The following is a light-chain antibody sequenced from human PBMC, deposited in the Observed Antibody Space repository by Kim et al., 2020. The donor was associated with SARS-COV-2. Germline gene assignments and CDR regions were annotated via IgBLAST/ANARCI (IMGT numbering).Light chain of an antibody. Sequence: QAGLTQPPSVSKGLRQTATLTCTGNSDNVGYQGAAWLQQHQGHPPKLLSYRNSNRPSGISERFSASRSGDTASLTISGLQPEDEADYYCSAWDSSLSALVFGGGTQLTVL. J-gene: IGLJ3*02. CDR2: RNS. CDR3: SAWDSSLSALV. CDR1: SDNVGYQG. V-gene: IGLV10-54*04.